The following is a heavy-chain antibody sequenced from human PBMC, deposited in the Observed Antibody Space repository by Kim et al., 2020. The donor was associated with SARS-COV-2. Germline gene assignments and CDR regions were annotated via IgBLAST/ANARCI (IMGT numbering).Heavy chain of an antibody. CDR1: GGSISSSSYY. CDR3: ARDAHSSGMVGVAYYFDY. V-gene: IGHV4-39*07. CDR2: IYYSGST. Sequence: SETLSLTCTVSGGSISSSSYYWGWIRQPPGKGLEWIGSIYYSGSTYYNPSLKSRVTISVDTSKNQFSLKLSSVTAADTAVYYCARDAHSSGMVGVAYYFDYWGQGTLVTVSS. D-gene: IGHD6-19*01. J-gene: IGHJ4*02.